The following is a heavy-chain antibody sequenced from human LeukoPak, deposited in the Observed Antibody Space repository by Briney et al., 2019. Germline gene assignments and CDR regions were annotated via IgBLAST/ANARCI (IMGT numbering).Heavy chain of an antibody. CDR3: ASEYFWSGLGIDY. D-gene: IGHD3-3*01. J-gene: IGHJ4*02. CDR1: GGSISSGSYY. Sequence: SETMSLTCTVSGGSISSGSYYWSWIQQPAGKGLEWIGRIYTSGSTNYNPSLKSRVTISVDTSKNQFSLKLSSVTAADTAVYYCASEYFWSGLGIDYWGQGTLVTVSS. CDR2: IYTSGST. V-gene: IGHV4-61*02.